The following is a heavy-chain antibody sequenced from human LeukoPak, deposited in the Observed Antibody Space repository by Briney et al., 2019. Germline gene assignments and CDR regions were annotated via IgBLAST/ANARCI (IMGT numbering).Heavy chain of an antibody. Sequence: SETLSLTCAVYGGSFSGYYWSWIRQPPGKGLEWIGEINHSGSTNYNPSLKSRVTISVDTSKNQFSLKLSSVTAADTAVYYCARGSWYGGPYDYWGQGTLVTVSS. CDR2: INHSGST. J-gene: IGHJ4*02. CDR1: GGSFSGYY. V-gene: IGHV4-34*01. CDR3: ARGSWYGGPYDY. D-gene: IGHD6-13*01.